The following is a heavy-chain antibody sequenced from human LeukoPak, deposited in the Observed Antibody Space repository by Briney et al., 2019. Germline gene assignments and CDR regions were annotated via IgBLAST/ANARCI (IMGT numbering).Heavy chain of an antibody. V-gene: IGHV1-2*02. CDR1: GYTFTGYY. D-gene: IGHD3-9*01. CDR3: ARISHDILTGYSFDY. Sequence: GASVKVSCKASGYTFTGYYMHWVRQAPGQGLEWMGWINPNSGGTNYAQKFQGRVTMTRDTSISTAYMELSRLRSDDTAVYYCARISHDILTGYSFDYWGQGTLVTVSS. J-gene: IGHJ4*02. CDR2: INPNSGGT.